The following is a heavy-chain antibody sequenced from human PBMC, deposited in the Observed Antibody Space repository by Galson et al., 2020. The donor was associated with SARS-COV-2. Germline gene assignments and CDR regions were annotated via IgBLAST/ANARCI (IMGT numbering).Heavy chain of an antibody. V-gene: IGHV3-23*01. CDR3: VTVRSGWYFDY. Sequence: GGSLRLSCVGSGLIFSVNYMAWVRQAPGKGLECVARIGSSGEIVHYADSVKGRFTITRDTYKDMLNLQMSSLRADDTAVYFCVTVRSGWYFDYWGQGTLLTVSS. CDR1: GLIFSVNY. J-gene: IGHJ4*02. D-gene: IGHD6-19*01. CDR2: IGSSGEIV.